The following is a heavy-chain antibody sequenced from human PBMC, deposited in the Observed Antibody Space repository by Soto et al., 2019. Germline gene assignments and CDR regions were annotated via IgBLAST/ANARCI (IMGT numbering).Heavy chain of an antibody. CDR1: GFTFSSDA. CDR2: ISGSGGST. D-gene: IGHD2-2*01. Sequence: GGSLRLSCAASGFTFSSDAMSWVRQAPGKGLEWVSAISGSGGSTYYADSVKGRFTISRDNSKNTLYLQMNSLRAEDTAVYYSAKDEGYCSSTSCYWGAFDIWGQGTMVTVSS. CDR3: AKDEGYCSSTSCYWGAFDI. V-gene: IGHV3-23*01. J-gene: IGHJ3*02.